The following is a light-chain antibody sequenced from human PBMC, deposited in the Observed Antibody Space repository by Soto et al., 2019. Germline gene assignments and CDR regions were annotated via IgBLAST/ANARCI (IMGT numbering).Light chain of an antibody. Sequence: QSALRHPASVSWSPGHSITISCTGTSSDVGGYNYVSWYQQHPGKAPKLMIYEVSNRPSGVSNRFSGSKSGNTASLTISGLQAEEEADYYCSSYTSSTNYVFGTGTKVTVL. J-gene: IGLJ1*01. V-gene: IGLV2-14*01. CDR1: SSDVGGYNY. CDR2: EVS. CDR3: SSYTSSTNYV.